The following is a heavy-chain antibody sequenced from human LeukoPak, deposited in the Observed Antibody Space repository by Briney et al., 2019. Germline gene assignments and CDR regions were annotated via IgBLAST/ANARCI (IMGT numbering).Heavy chain of an antibody. V-gene: IGHV1-69*04. D-gene: IGHD3-10*01. CDR2: IIPILGIA. Sequence: SVKVSCKASGGTFSSYAISWVRQATGQGLEWMGRIIPILGIANYAQKFQGRVTITADKSTSTAYMELSSLRSEDTAVYYCARARATMVRGGYAFDIWGQGTMVTVSS. J-gene: IGHJ3*02. CDR3: ARARATMVRGGYAFDI. CDR1: GGTFSSYA.